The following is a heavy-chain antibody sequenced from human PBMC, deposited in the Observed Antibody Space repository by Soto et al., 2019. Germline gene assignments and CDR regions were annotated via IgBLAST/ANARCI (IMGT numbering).Heavy chain of an antibody. CDR2: IIPIFGTA. CDR1: GGTFSSYA. V-gene: IGHV1-69*12. Sequence: QVQLVQSGAEVKKPGSSVKVSCKASGGTFSSYAISWVRQAPGQGLEWMGGIIPIFGTANYAQKLQGRVTITADESTSTGYMELSTLRSEDTAVYYCERDVIAAAGTAGWGQGTLVTVSS. J-gene: IGHJ4*02. CDR3: ERDVIAAAGTAG. D-gene: IGHD6-13*01.